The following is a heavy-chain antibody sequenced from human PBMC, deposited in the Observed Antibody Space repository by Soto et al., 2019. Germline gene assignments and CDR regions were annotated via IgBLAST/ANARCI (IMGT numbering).Heavy chain of an antibody. V-gene: IGHV3-23*01. CDR2: ISGSGGST. D-gene: IGHD3-10*01. CDR3: AKDPITMVRGVIPPDDAFDI. CDR1: GFTFSSYA. Sequence: PGGSLRLSCAASGFTFSSYAMSWVRQAPGKGLEWVSAISGSGGSTYYADSVKGRFTISRDNSKNTLYLQMNSLRAEDTAVYYCAKDPITMVRGVIPPDDAFDIWGQGTMVTVSS. J-gene: IGHJ3*02.